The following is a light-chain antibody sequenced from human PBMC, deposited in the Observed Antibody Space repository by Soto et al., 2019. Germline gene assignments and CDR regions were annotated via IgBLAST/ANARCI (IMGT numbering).Light chain of an antibody. Sequence: QPVLTQPPSASGSPGQSVTISCTGTSSDVGGYNYVSWYQLHPGKAPKLMIYEVSKRPSGVPDRFSGSKSGNTASLTVSGLQAEDEADYYCSSYTSSSVVFGGGTKLTVL. CDR1: SSDVGGYNY. J-gene: IGLJ2*01. V-gene: IGLV2-8*01. CDR2: EVS. CDR3: SSYTSSSVV.